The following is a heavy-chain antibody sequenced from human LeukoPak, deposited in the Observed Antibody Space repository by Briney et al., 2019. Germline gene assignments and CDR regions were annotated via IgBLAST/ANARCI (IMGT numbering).Heavy chain of an antibody. D-gene: IGHD2-21*02. CDR3: ARGRVVVTAQFRAGIDF. CDR1: GFTFSTYA. Sequence: GGSLRLSCAASGFTFSTYAMHWVRQAPGKGLEWVAVISFDGSNEYYAESVKGRFTISRDNSKNTLYLQTNSLRAEDTAVYYCARGRVVVTAQFRAGIDFWGQGTLVTVSS. CDR2: ISFDGSNE. V-gene: IGHV3-30*04. J-gene: IGHJ4*02.